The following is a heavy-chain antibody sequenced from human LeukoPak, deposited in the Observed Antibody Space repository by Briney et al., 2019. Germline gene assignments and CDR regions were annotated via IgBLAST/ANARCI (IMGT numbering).Heavy chain of an antibody. CDR1: GGSISSGDYY. Sequence: PSETLSLTCTVSGGSISSGDYYWSWIRQPPGKGLEWIGYIYYSGSTYYNPSLKSRVAISIQTSKNQFSLKLTSVTAADTAVYYCAGDYGDLLTGIRFDTWGQGTLVTVSS. CDR3: AGDYGDLLTGIRFDT. V-gene: IGHV4-30-4*01. CDR2: IYYSGST. J-gene: IGHJ5*02. D-gene: IGHD4-17*01.